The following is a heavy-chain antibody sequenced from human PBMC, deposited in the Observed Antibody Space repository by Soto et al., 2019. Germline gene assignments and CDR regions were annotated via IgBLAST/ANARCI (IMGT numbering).Heavy chain of an antibody. CDR1: GYTFTDYH. CDR3: ARAESYYDRSGYYYFDG. CDR2: GIPSSGAT. V-gene: IGHV1-2*02. D-gene: IGHD3-22*01. Sequence: APVKVSCKTSGYTFTDYHTHRLRQAPGQGLEWMGWGIPSSGATRYAQMFQGRVTMTRDTSISTAYMELSRLTSDDTAIYYCARAESYYDRSGYYYFDGWG. J-gene: IGHJ4*01.